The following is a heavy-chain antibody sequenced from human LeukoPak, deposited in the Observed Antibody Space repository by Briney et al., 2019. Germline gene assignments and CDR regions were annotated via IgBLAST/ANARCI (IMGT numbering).Heavy chain of an antibody. CDR3: ARGGRPASKRSAFDI. CDR1: GGSFSGYY. V-gene: IGHV4-34*01. J-gene: IGHJ3*02. Sequence: PSETLSLTCAVYGGSFSGYYWSWIRQPPGKGLGWIGEINHSGSINYNPSLKSRVTISVDTSKNQFSLKLSSVTAADTAVYYCARGGRPASKRSAFDIWGQGTMVTVSS. CDR2: INHSGSI. D-gene: IGHD1-14*01.